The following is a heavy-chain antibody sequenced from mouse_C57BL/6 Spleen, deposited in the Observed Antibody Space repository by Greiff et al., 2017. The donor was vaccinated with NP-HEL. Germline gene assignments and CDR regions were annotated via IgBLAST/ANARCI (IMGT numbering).Heavy chain of an antibody. Sequence: QVQLKESGPGLVQPSQSLSITCTVSGFSLTSYGVHWVRQSPGTGLEWLGVIWSGGSTDYNAAFISRLSISKDNSKSQVFFKMNSLQADDTAIYYCAATGLLPYAMDYWGQGTSVTVSS. CDR1: GFSLTSYG. CDR3: AATGLLPYAMDY. V-gene: IGHV2-2*01. D-gene: IGHD2-3*01. CDR2: IWSGGST. J-gene: IGHJ4*01.